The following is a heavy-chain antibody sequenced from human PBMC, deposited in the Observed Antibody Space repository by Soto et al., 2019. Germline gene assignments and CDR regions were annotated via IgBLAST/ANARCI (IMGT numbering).Heavy chain of an antibody. D-gene: IGHD3-9*01. CDR2: ISGSGGST. V-gene: IGHV3-23*01. J-gene: IGHJ4*02. Sequence: GGALKLSCAASGFTFSSYSMNWVRQAPGEGLEWVSAISGSGGSTYYADSVKGRFTISRDNSKNTLYLQMNSLRAEDTAVYYCAKDYDILTGFDYWGQGTLVTVSS. CDR1: GFTFSSYS. CDR3: AKDYDILTGFDY.